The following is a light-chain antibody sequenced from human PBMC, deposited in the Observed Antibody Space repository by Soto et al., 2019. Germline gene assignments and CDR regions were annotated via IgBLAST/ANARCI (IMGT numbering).Light chain of an antibody. J-gene: IGKJ1*01. V-gene: IGKV3-20*01. CDR3: KQYGRSWT. Sequence: DILLTQSPCTLSLSPGERSTLSWRASQSVSKNYLAWYQQQAGPAPRVLTYGAANRATSSPDRFGGRRSGTNFTLTISTLEPEDFAVYYCKQYGRSWTFGQGTKVDIK. CDR2: GAA. CDR1: QSVSKNY.